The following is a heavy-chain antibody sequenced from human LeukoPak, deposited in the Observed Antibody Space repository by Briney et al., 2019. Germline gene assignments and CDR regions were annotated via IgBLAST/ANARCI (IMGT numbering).Heavy chain of an antibody. Sequence: GGSLRLSCAASGLTFSSYGMHWVRQAPGKGLEWVAFIRYDGSNKYYADSVKGRFTISRDNSKNTLYLQMNSLRAEDTAVYYCAKDVLAAQSPSYFDYWGQETLVTVSS. CDR1: GLTFSSYG. CDR2: IRYDGSNK. D-gene: IGHD6-13*01. CDR3: AKDVLAAQSPSYFDY. V-gene: IGHV3-30*02. J-gene: IGHJ4*02.